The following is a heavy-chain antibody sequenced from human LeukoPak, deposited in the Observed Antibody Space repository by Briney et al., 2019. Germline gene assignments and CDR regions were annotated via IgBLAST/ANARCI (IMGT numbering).Heavy chain of an antibody. J-gene: IGHJ4*02. CDR3: ARDPTAHYGDWGNY. CDR2: INHSGST. V-gene: IGHV4-34*01. Sequence: TSETLSLTCAVYGGSFSGYYWSWIRQPPGKGLEWIGEINHSGSTNYNPSLKSRVTISVDTSKNQFSLKLSSVTAADTAVYYCARDPTAHYGDWGNYWGQGTLVTVSS. CDR1: GGSFSGYY. D-gene: IGHD4-17*01.